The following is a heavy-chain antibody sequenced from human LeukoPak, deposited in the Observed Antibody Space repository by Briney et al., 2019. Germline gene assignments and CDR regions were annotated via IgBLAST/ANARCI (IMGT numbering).Heavy chain of an antibody. CDR2: ISSSSSTI. J-gene: IGHJ6*03. CDR1: GFTFSSYS. Sequence: TGGSLRLSCAASGFTFSSYSMNWVRQAPGKGLEWVSYISSSSSTIYYADSVKGRFTISRDNAKNSLYLQMNSLRAEDTAVYYCARVPYCSSTSCYFYYYYYMDVWGKGTTATVSS. CDR3: ARVPYCSSTSCYFYYYYYMDV. D-gene: IGHD2-2*01. V-gene: IGHV3-48*04.